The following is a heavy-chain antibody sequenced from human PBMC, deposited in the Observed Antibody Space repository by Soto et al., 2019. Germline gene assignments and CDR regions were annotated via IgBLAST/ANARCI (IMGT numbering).Heavy chain of an antibody. CDR2: INHSGST. V-gene: IGHV4-34*01. CDR3: ARDKITGLFDY. D-gene: IGHD2-8*02. J-gene: IGHJ4*02. Sequence: QVQLQQWGAGLLKPSETLSLTCAVYGGSFRGYYWTWIRQPPGTGLEWIGEINHSGSTNYNPSLKSRVTVSVDTSKNQFSLKLTSLTAADTAVYYCARDKITGLFDYWGQGTLVTVSS. CDR1: GGSFRGYY.